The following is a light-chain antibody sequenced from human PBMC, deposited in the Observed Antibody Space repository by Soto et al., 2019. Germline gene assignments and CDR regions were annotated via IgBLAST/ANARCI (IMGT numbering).Light chain of an antibody. CDR2: DVS. Sequence: QSALTQPASVSGSPGQSITISCTGTSSDVGGYNYVSWYQQNPGKAPKLMIYDVSVRPSGVSNRFSGSKSGNTASLTISGLQAEDEADYYCSSYTRSSTLYVFGTGTKVTVL. V-gene: IGLV2-14*01. J-gene: IGLJ1*01. CDR3: SSYTRSSTLYV. CDR1: SSDVGGYNY.